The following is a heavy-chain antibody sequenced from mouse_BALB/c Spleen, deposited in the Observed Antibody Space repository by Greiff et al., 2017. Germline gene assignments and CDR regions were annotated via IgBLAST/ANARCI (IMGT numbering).Heavy chain of an antibody. CDR1: GFTFSDYY. D-gene: IGHD2-14*01. J-gene: IGHJ4*01. CDR2: ISDGGSYT. V-gene: IGHV5-4*02. Sequence: EVKVVESGGGLVKPGGSLKLSCAASGFTFSDYYMYWVRQTPEKRLEWVATISDGGSYTYYPDSVKGRFTISRDNAKNNLYLQMSSLKSEDTAMYYCARDKVRRAGNYAMDYWGQGTSVTVSS. CDR3: ARDKVRRAGNYAMDY.